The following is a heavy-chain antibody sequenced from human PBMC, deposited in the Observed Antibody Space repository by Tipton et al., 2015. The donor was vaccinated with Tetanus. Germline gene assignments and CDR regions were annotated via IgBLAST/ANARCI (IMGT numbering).Heavy chain of an antibody. CDR3: ARRRTTTALSYYLES. Sequence: TLSLTCTVSGGSISSSNYYWGWIRQPPGKGLEWIGRIYYSGSTSYNPSLKSRVTISVDTSKNQFSLELNSVTAADTAVYYCARRRTTTALSYYLESWGQGTLVTVSS. J-gene: IGHJ4*02. D-gene: IGHD1-1*01. V-gene: IGHV4-39*01. CDR1: GGSISSSNYY. CDR2: IYYSGST.